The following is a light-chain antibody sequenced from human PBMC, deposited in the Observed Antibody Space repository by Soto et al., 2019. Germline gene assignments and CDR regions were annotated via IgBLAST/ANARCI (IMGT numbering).Light chain of an antibody. CDR1: SSDVGGYNF. V-gene: IGLV2-14*01. Sequence: QSALTQPASVSGSPGQSITISCTGTSSDVGGYNFVSWYQQHPGKAPRLFIYEVSSRLSGVSYRFSGSKSGNTATLTISGLQAEDEADYYCSSYTLRNTLVLFGGGTELTVL. CDR3: SSYTLRNTLVL. CDR2: EVS. J-gene: IGLJ3*02.